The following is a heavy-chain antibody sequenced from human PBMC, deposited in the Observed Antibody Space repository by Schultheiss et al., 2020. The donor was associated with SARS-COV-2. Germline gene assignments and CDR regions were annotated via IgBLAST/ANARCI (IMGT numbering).Heavy chain of an antibody. J-gene: IGHJ3*02. V-gene: IGHV4-31*03. Sequence: SETLSLTCTVSGGSISSGGYYWSWIRQHPGKGLEWIGYIYYSGSTYYNPSLKSRVTISVDTSKNQFSLKLSSVTAADTAVYYCARGPEEAVAGLDAFDIWGQGTMVTVSS. CDR2: IYYSGST. D-gene: IGHD6-19*01. CDR3: ARGPEEAVAGLDAFDI. CDR1: GGSISSGGYY.